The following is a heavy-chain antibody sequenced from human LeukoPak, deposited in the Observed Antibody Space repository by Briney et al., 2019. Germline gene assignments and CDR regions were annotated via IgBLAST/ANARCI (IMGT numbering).Heavy chain of an antibody. D-gene: IGHD5-12*01. CDR2: ISSTSNYI. CDR3: ARASYSGYDSARDYYFDY. Sequence: GGSLRLSCEASGFTFSSYTFNWVRQAPGKGLEWLSSISSTSNYIYYADSVKGRLTGSRDNAKNSLYLQMNSLRAEETAVYFCARASYSGYDSARDYYFDYWGQGTLVTVSS. CDR1: GFTFSSYT. J-gene: IGHJ4*02. V-gene: IGHV3-21*01.